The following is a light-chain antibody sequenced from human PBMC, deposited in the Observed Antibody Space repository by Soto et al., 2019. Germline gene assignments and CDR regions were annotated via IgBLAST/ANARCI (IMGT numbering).Light chain of an antibody. CDR3: QHYYGFSRT. CDR2: KAS. V-gene: IGKV1-5*03. J-gene: IGKJ1*01. Sequence: DIQMTQSPSTLSGSVGDRVTITCRASQTISSWLAWYQQKPGKAPKLLIYKASTLKSGVPSRFSGSGSGTEFTLTISSLQPDDFATYYCQHYYGFSRTFGQGTRWIS. CDR1: QTISSW.